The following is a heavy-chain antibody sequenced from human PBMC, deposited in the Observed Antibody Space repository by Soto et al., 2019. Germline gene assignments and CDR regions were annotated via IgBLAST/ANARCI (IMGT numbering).Heavy chain of an antibody. Sequence: GGSLRLSCAASGFTFSSYAMHWVRQAPGKGLEWVAVISYDGSNKYYADSVKGRFTISRDNSRNTLYLQMNSLRAEDTAVYYCARVEGQLGWLGASFYYYGMDVWGQGTTVTVSS. CDR3: ARVEGQLGWLGASFYYYGMDV. V-gene: IGHV3-30-3*01. D-gene: IGHD5-18*01. CDR2: ISYDGSNK. CDR1: GFTFSSYA. J-gene: IGHJ6*02.